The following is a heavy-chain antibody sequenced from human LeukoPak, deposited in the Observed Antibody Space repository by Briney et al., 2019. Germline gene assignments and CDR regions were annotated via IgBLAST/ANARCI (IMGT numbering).Heavy chain of an antibody. CDR3: AKEAFAVVPAAKSDY. CDR2: ISGGGGR. Sequence: GGSLRLSCAASGFTCSSYAMSWVRQAPGNGLEWVSAISGGGGRYYADSVKGRFIISRDTSKNTVYLQMNSLRAEDTALYYGAKEAFAVVPAAKSDYWGQGTLVTVS. CDR1: GFTCSSYA. J-gene: IGHJ4*02. D-gene: IGHD2-2*01. V-gene: IGHV3-23*01.